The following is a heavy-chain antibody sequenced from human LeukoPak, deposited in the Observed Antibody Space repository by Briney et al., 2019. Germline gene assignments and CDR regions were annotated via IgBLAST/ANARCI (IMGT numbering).Heavy chain of an antibody. J-gene: IGHJ4*02. Sequence: SETLSLTCTVSGGSISSSSYYWGWIRQPPGKGLEWIGSIYYSGSTYYNPSLKSRVTISVDTSKNQFSLKLSSVTAADTAVYYCASQSRGSTMGFDYWGQGTLSPSPQ. CDR1: GGSISSSSYY. CDR2: IYYSGST. D-gene: IGHD1-26*01. V-gene: IGHV4-39*07. CDR3: ASQSRGSTMGFDY.